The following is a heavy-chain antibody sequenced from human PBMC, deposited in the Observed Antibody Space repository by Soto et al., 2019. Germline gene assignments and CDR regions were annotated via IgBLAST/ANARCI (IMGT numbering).Heavy chain of an antibody. J-gene: IGHJ4*02. V-gene: IGHV3-11*01. Sequence: QVQLVESGGDLVKPGGSLRLSCAASGFTFSDHYMTWIRQAPGKGLEWVSYISSDGTTIYYTDPVKGRFTVSRDNAKNSVYLQMNSLRAEDTAVYYCASDPYYYASDYWGQGTLVTVSS. CDR1: GFTFSDHY. CDR2: ISSDGTTI. CDR3: ASDPYYYASDY. D-gene: IGHD3-10*01.